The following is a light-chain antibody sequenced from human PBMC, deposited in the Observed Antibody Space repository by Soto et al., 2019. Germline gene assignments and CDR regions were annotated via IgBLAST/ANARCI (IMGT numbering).Light chain of an antibody. Sequence: DIQMTQSPSTLSASVGDRVTITCRASQSISSWLAWYQQKPGKAPKLLIYQASSLKSGVPSRFSGSGSGTEFTLTISSLQPDDCATYYCQQFNSYPGTFGQGTKVEIK. CDR2: QAS. V-gene: IGKV1-5*03. J-gene: IGKJ1*01. CDR1: QSISSW. CDR3: QQFNSYPGT.